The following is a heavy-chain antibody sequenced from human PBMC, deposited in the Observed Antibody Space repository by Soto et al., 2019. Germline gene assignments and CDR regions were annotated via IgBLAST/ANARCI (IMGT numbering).Heavy chain of an antibody. CDR1: GESFSGYY. J-gene: IGHJ5*02. CDR2: INHSGST. CDR3: ARPDIVVVPAAMRRGDNWFDP. D-gene: IGHD2-2*01. V-gene: IGHV4-34*01. Sequence: SETLPLTCAVYGESFSGYYWTWIRQPPGKGLEWIGEINHSGSTNYNPSLKSRVTISVDTSKNQFSLKLSSVTAADTAVYYCARPDIVVVPAAMRRGDNWFDPWGQGTLVTVSS.